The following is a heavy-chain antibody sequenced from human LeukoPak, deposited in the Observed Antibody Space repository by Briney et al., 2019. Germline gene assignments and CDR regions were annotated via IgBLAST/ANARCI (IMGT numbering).Heavy chain of an antibody. CDR2: ISHSGEIK. J-gene: IGHJ4*02. D-gene: IGHD5-24*01. V-gene: IGHV3-11*01. CDR3: ARDLRHNLQFVDQYFFNF. Sequence: GGSLRLSCAASGFAFSDYYMSWIRQAPGQGLEWVSYISHSGEIKDCAGSVRGRFTMSRDNNKNLVFLQMNSLRAEDTAIYYCARDLRHNLQFVDQYFFNFWGQGTLVTVSS. CDR1: GFAFSDYY.